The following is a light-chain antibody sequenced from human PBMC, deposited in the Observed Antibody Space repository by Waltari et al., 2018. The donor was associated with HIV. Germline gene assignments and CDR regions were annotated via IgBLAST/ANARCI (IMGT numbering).Light chain of an antibody. CDR1: QLGDKF. Sequence: SVSVSPGQTASITCSGDQLGDKFVCWYQQRPGQPPVLVMYQDSKRPSGIPERFSGSNSGNTATLTITGTQSMDEADYYCQAWDRSVVFGGGTKLTVL. V-gene: IGLV3-1*01. J-gene: IGLJ2*01. CDR3: QAWDRSVV. CDR2: QDS.